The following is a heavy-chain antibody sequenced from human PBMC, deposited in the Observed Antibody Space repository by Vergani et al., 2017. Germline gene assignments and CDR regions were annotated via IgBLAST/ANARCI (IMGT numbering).Heavy chain of an antibody. CDR1: GGTFSSYA. J-gene: IGHJ5*02. CDR3: VRTVALXFGETKDGGWFDP. CDR2: IIPKFHIP. D-gene: IGHD3-10*01. Sequence: QVQLVQSGAEVKKPGSSVKVSCKASGGTFSSYAISWVRQAPGQGLEWMGRIIPKFHIPLYAHKFQGRVTISADESTSTAYMELRSLKSEDTAVYYCVRTVALXFGETKDGGWFDPWGQGTLVTVTS. V-gene: IGHV1-69*15.